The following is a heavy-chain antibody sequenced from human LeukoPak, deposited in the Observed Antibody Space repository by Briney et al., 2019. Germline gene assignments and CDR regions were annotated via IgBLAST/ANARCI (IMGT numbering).Heavy chain of an antibody. CDR3: ARLGGVPAAKRYYYYYYGMDV. CDR2: INNDGTRT. J-gene: IGHJ6*02. Sequence: PGGSLRLSCAASGFTFNTYWMHWVRQAPGKGLVWVSRINNDGTRTTYADSVKGRFTISRDNAKNTLYLQMNSLRAEDTAVYYCARLGGVPAAKRYYYYYYGMDVWGQGTTVTVSS. V-gene: IGHV3-74*01. D-gene: IGHD2-2*01. CDR1: GFTFNTYW.